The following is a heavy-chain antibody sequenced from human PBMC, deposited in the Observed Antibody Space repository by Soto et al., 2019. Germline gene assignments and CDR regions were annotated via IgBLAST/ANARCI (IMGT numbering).Heavy chain of an antibody. CDR3: AGKQAWEFLGGGGGGMDV. CDR1: GFTFTSSA. V-gene: IGHV1-58*01. J-gene: IGHJ6*02. CDR2: IVVGSGNT. Sequence: SVKVSCKASGFTFTSSAVQWVRQARGQRLGWIGWIVVGSGNTNYAQKFQERVTITRDMSTSTAYMELSSLRSEDTAVYYCAGKQAWEFLGGGGGGMDVWGQGTTVTVSS. D-gene: IGHD3-16*01.